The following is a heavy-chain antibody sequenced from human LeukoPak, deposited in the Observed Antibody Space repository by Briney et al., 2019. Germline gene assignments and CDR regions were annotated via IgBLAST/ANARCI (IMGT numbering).Heavy chain of an antibody. V-gene: IGHV5-51*01. D-gene: IGHD4-17*01. J-gene: IGHJ4*02. Sequence: GESLKISCKGSGYSFTSYWIGWVCQMPGKGLEWMGIIYPGDSDTRYSPSFQGQVTISADKSISTAYLQWSSLKASDTAMYYCARRSSFYGDYAGYYFDYWGQGTLVTVSS. CDR2: IYPGDSDT. CDR3: ARRSSFYGDYAGYYFDY. CDR1: GYSFTSYW.